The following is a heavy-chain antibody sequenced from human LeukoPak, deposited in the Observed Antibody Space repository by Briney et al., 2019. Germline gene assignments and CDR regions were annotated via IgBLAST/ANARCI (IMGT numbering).Heavy chain of an antibody. V-gene: IGHV5-51*01. CDR1: GYSFTSYW. CDR2: IYPGDSDT. D-gene: IGHD3-22*01. J-gene: IGHJ4*02. Sequence: GESLKISFKGSGYSFTSYWIGWVRQMPGKGLEWMGIIYPGDSDTRYSPSFQGQVTISADKSISTAYLQWSSLKASDTAMYYCARPGSEYYYDSSGYYYWGQGTLVTVSS. CDR3: ARPGSEYYYDSSGYYY.